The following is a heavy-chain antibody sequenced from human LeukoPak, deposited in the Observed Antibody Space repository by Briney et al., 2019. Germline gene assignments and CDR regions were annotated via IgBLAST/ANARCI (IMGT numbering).Heavy chain of an antibody. CDR3: ARGKVGYSNGWSAADY. J-gene: IGHJ4*02. Sequence: GGSLRLSCAASGFTFSSYEMNWVRQAPGKGLEWISYISSSGSTIYYTDSLKGRFTISRDNAKNSLYLQMNSLRDEDTAVYYCARGKVGYSNGWSAADYWGQGTLVTVSS. V-gene: IGHV3-48*03. D-gene: IGHD6-19*01. CDR2: ISSSGSTI. CDR1: GFTFSSYE.